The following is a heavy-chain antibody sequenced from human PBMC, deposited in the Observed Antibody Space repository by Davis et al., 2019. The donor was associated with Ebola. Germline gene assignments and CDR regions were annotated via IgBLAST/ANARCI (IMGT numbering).Heavy chain of an antibody. CDR1: GYTFTSYD. Sequence: ASVQVSCKASGYTFTSYDINWVRQATGQGLEWMGWMNPNSGNTGYAQKFQGRVTMTRNTSISTAYMELSSLRSEDTAVYYCARVRSGTVWFDPWGQGTLVTVSS. CDR3: ARVRSGTVWFDP. V-gene: IGHV1-8*01. D-gene: IGHD3-10*01. J-gene: IGHJ5*02. CDR2: MNPNSGNT.